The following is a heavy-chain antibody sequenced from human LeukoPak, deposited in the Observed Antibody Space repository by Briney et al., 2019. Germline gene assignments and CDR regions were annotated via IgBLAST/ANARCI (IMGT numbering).Heavy chain of an antibody. Sequence: GGSLRLSCAASGFTFSSYSMNWVRQAPGKGLEWVSSTSSSSSYIYYADSVKGRFTISRDNAKNSLYLQMNSLRAEDTAVYYCASQLTPYYYGSGSYYNWGQGTLVTVSS. D-gene: IGHD3-10*01. CDR1: GFTFSSYS. V-gene: IGHV3-21*01. CDR2: TSSSSSYI. CDR3: ASQLTPYYYGSGSYYN. J-gene: IGHJ4*02.